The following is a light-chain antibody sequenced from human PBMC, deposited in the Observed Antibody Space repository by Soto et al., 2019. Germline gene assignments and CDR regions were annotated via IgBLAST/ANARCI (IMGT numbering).Light chain of an antibody. CDR3: QQYNSYPYT. Sequence: ASVGDRVTITCRASQSISSWLAWYQQKPGKAPKLLIYKASSLESGVPSRFSGSGSGTEFTLTISSLQPDDFATYYCQQYNSYPYTFGQGTKVDIK. CDR2: KAS. J-gene: IGKJ2*01. CDR1: QSISSW. V-gene: IGKV1-5*03.